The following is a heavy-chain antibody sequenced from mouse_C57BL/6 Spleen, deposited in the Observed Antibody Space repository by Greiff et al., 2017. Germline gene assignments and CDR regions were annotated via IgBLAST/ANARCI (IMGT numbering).Heavy chain of an antibody. CDR2: ILPGSGST. V-gene: IGHV1-9*01. J-gene: IGHJ2*01. CDR3: ARGVLWLRRGSYFDY. Sequence: KPGHGLEWIGEILPGSGSTNYNEKFKGKATFTADTSSNTAYMQLSSLTTEDSAIYYCARGVLWLRRGSYFDYWGQGTTLTVSS. D-gene: IGHD2-2*01.